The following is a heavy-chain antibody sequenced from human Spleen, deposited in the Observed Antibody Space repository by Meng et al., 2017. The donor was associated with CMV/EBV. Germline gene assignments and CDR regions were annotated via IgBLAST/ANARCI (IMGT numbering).Heavy chain of an antibody. D-gene: IGHD2-2*01. CDR3: ARAAVFEKIVVVPTAIDS. CDR1: GFTLSSYS. V-gene: IGHV3-21*04. Sequence: GESLKISCAASGFTLSSYSINWVRQAPGQGLEWVSSISGASTSIFYADSVKGRFTISRDNAKNTLFLQMNSLGAEDTAIYYCARAAVFEKIVVVPTAIDSWGRGTLVTVSS. J-gene: IGHJ5*01. CDR2: ISGASTSI.